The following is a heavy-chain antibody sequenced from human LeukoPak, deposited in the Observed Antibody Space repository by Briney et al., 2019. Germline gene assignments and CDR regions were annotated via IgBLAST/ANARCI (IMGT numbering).Heavy chain of an antibody. D-gene: IGHD3-10*01. J-gene: IGHJ3*02. CDR1: GYTFTSYD. CDR2: ITTYNNNI. Sequence: ASVKVSCKASGYTFTSYDINWVRQATGQGLEWMGWITTYNNNIKYAQKLQGRVTMTTDTSTSTAYMELRSLKSDDTAVYYCARDGESGAFDIWGQGTMVTISS. CDR3: ARDGESGAFDI. V-gene: IGHV1-18*01.